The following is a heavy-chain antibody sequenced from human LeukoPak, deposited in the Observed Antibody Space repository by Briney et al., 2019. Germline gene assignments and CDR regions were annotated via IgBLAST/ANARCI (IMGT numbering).Heavy chain of an antibody. Sequence: SETLSLTCTVSGGSISSYYWSWIRQPPGKGLEWIGYIYYSGSTNYNPSLKSRVTISVDTSKNQFSLKLSSVTAADTAVYYCARTGYCSGGSCYPGWFDPWGQGTLVTVSS. CDR2: IYYSGST. CDR3: ARTGYCSGGSCYPGWFDP. V-gene: IGHV4-59*08. CDR1: GGSISSYY. J-gene: IGHJ5*02. D-gene: IGHD2-15*01.